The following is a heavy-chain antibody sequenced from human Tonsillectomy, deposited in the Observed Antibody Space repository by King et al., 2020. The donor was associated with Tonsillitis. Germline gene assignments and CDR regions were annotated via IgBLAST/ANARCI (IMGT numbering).Heavy chain of an antibody. Sequence: VQLVESGGGVVQPGRSLRLSCAASGFTFSSYAMHWVRQAPGKGLEWVAVTANDGIKKYYADSVKGRFTISRDNSKNTLYLQMNSLNTEDTAIYYCATVEAGTPGYFDYWGQGTLVTVSS. CDR2: TANDGIKK. CDR1: GFTFSSYA. D-gene: IGHD1-7*01. CDR3: ATVEAGTPGYFDY. V-gene: IGHV3-30*04. J-gene: IGHJ4*02.